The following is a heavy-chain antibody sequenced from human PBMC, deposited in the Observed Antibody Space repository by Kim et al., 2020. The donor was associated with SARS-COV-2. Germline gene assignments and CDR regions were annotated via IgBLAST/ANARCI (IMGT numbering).Heavy chain of an antibody. CDR3: ARTVGAHFDF. CDR1: GDSITNLY. J-gene: IGHJ4*02. Sequence: SETLSLTCIVSGDSITNLYWSWIRQPAGKGLEWIGRIYNTGSADYNPSLNSRATMSVDTSKNRLSLRLSSVTAADTAIYYCARTVGAHFDFWGQGILVTVSS. CDR2: IYNTGSA. V-gene: IGHV4-4*07. D-gene: IGHD1-26*01.